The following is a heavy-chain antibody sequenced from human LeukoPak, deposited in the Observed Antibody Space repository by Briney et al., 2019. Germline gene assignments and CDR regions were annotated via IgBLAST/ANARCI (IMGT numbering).Heavy chain of an antibody. V-gene: IGHV3-48*02. CDR3: AAGLEMGY. CDR1: GFTFSSYG. CDR2: IRSGGDSI. D-gene: IGHD3-3*01. J-gene: IGHJ4*02. Sequence: GGSLRLSFVASGFTFSSYGMSWGRPGPGKGLEWVSYIRSGGDSIYYADSVKGRFTTSRDNAKTSLYLQMSSLRDEDTAVYYCAAGLEMGYWGQGTLVTVSS.